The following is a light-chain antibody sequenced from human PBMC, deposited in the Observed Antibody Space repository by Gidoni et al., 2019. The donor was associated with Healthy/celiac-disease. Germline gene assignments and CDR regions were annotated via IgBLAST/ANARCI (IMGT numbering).Light chain of an antibody. Sequence: QSVLTQPPSASGTPGQRVTISWSGSSSNIGTNYADWYQQLPGTAPKLLIYRNNQRPSGVPDRFSGSKSGTSASLAISGLRSEDEAGYYCASWDDSLSGRGVFGGGTKLTVL. J-gene: IGLJ2*01. CDR2: RNN. CDR1: SSNIGTNY. CDR3: ASWDDSLSGRGV. V-gene: IGLV1-47*01.